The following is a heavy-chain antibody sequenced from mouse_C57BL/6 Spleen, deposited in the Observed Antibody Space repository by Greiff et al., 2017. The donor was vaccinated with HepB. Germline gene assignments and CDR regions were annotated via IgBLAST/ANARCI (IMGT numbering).Heavy chain of an antibody. CDR3: SRSPRGGYAMDY. D-gene: IGHD1-1*02. CDR2: IRNKANGYTT. CDR1: GFTFTDYY. J-gene: IGHJ4*01. Sequence: DVHLVESGGGLVQPGGSLSLSCAASGFTFTDYYMSWVRQPPGKALEWLGFIRNKANGYTTEYSASVKGRFTISRDNSQSILYLQMNALRAEDSATYYGSRSPRGGYAMDYWGQGTSVTVSS. V-gene: IGHV7-3*01.